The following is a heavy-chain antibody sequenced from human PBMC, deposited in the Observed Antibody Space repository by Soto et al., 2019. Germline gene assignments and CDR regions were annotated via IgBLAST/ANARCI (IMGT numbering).Heavy chain of an antibody. D-gene: IGHD4-17*01. CDR1: GFTFSSYS. J-gene: IGHJ4*02. V-gene: IGHV3-21*04. CDR2: ISSSSSYI. Sequence: GGSLRLSCAASGFTFSSYSMNWVRQAPGKGLEWVSSISSSSSYIYYADSVKGRFTISRDNSRNTLYVQMNSLRDEDTAVYYCAETSSYGNYYFDYWGQGTLVTVSS. CDR3: AETSSYGNYYFDY.